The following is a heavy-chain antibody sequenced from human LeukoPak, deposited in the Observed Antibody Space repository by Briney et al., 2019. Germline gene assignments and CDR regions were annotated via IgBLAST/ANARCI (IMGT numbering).Heavy chain of an antibody. CDR3: ARGGSGYDFDS. CDR2: ISGSAVIT. Sequence: PGGTLRLSCAASGLTFINFGMTWVRQAPGKGLEWVSAISGSAVITFYADSVKGRFTISRDNSKNSLYLQMNSLRAEDTAVYYCARGGSGYDFDSWGQGTPVTVSS. D-gene: IGHD5-12*01. V-gene: IGHV3-23*01. J-gene: IGHJ4*02. CDR1: GLTFINFG.